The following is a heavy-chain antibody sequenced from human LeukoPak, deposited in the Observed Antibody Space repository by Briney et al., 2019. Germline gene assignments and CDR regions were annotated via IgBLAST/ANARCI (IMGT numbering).Heavy chain of an antibody. V-gene: IGHV1-2*02. D-gene: IGHD6-13*01. CDR3: ARARRSSSWYVDY. CDR2: INPNSGGT. CDR1: GYTFTTYA. J-gene: IGHJ4*02. Sequence: ASVKVSCKASGYTFTTYAMHWVRQAPGQGLEWMGWINPNSGGTNYAQKFQGRVTMTRDTSISTAYMELSRLRSDDTAVYYCARARRSSSWYVDYWGQGTLVTVSS.